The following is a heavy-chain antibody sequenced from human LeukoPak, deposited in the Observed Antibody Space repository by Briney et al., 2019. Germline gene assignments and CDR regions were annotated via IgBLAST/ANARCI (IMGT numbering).Heavy chain of an antibody. CDR1: CGSISSGDYY. Sequence: PSQTLSLTCTVSCGSISSGDYYWSWIRQPPGKGLEWIGYIYYSGSTYYNPSLKSRVTISVDTSKNQFSLKLSSVTAADTAVYYCARKEQLADYFDYWGQGTLVTVSS. CDR3: ARKEQLADYFDY. J-gene: IGHJ4*02. V-gene: IGHV4-30-4*08. D-gene: IGHD6-6*01. CDR2: IYYSGST.